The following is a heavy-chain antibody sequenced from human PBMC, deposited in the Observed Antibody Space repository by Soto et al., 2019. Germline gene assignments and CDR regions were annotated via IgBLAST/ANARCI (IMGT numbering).Heavy chain of an antibody. J-gene: IGHJ4*02. V-gene: IGHV3-21*01. CDR1: GFTFSDYS. CDR3: ARRGVGCSSRRCYCDY. Sequence: GGSLRLSCGTSGFTFSDYSMNWVRQAPGQGLEWVSSINSIGSDLSYADSVRGRFTISRDNAKNSLYLQMNSLRDEDTAVYYCARRGVGCSSRRCYCDYWGQGTLVTVSS. CDR2: INSIGSDL. D-gene: IGHD2-2*01.